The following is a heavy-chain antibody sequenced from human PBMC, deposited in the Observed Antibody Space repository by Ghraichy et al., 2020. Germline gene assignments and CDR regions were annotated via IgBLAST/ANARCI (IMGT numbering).Heavy chain of an antibody. V-gene: IGHV4-61*01. CDR2: IYYSGST. D-gene: IGHD3-22*01. J-gene: IGHJ6*02. CDR1: GGSVSSGSYY. Sequence: SQTLSLTCTVSGGSVSSGSYYCSWIRQPPGKGLEWIGYIYYSGSTNYNPSLQSRVTISVDTSKNQFSLKLSSVTAADTAVYYCATSSGRVYYYYYGMDVWGQGTTVTVSS. CDR3: ATSSGRVYYYYYGMDV.